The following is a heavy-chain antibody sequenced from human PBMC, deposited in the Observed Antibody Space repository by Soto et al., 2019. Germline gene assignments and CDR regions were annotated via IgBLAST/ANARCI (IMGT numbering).Heavy chain of an antibody. CDR1: GGAISSRTYY. J-gene: IGHJ6*02. Sequence: SATLSLTCPVSGGAISSRTYYWPWMRPPPGKGLEWIGYVSYSGSTNYNPSLESRVTISVDTSKNQFSLKLNSVTPEDTAVYYCARGEYSSSSNYYYGRDGWGQGTTVTVS. CDR3: ARGEYSSSSNYYYGRDG. CDR2: VSYSGST. V-gene: IGHV4-61*05. D-gene: IGHD6-6*01.